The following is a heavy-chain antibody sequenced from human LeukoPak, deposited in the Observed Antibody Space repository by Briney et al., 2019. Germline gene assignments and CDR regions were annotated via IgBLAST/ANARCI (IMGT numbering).Heavy chain of an antibody. Sequence: PGGSLRLSCAASGFTFSTYWMSWVRQTSEKGLEWLAIMKQDGSEEYYVDSVKSRFTISRDNAKNSLYLQMNSLRAEDTAVYYCARHSSGPDFWGQGTLVTVSS. J-gene: IGHJ4*02. CDR2: MKQDGSEE. D-gene: IGHD6-19*01. CDR1: GFTFSTYW. V-gene: IGHV3-7*01. CDR3: ARHSSGPDF.